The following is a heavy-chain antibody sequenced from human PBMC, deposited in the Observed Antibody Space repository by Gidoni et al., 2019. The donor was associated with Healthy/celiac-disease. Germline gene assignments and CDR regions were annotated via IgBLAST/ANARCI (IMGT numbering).Heavy chain of an antibody. D-gene: IGHD2-2*01. J-gene: IGHJ6*02. Sequence: QVQLAQSGAAVKKPGSSVKVSCKASGGTFSSYAISWVRQAPGQGLEWMGGIIPIFGTANYAQKCQGRVTIAADKSTSTAYMELSSLRSEDTAVYYCARADCSSTSCSRYYYYYGMDVWGQGTTVTVSS. CDR2: IIPIFGTA. CDR3: ARADCSSTSCSRYYYYYGMDV. V-gene: IGHV1-69*06. CDR1: GGTFSSYA.